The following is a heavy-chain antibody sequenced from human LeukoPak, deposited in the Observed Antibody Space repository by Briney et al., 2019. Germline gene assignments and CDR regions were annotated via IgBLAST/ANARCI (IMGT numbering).Heavy chain of an antibody. CDR1: GFTFADYA. J-gene: IGHJ4*02. D-gene: IGHD4/OR15-4a*01. CDR2: ISWNSGNI. CDR3: ARVYGGL. Sequence: QPGRSLRLSCAASGFTFADYAMHWVRQTPGKGLEWVSGISWNSGNIDYADSVKGRFTISRDNAKNSLYLQMNSLRAEDTAVYYCARVYGGLWGQGTLVTVSS. V-gene: IGHV3-9*01.